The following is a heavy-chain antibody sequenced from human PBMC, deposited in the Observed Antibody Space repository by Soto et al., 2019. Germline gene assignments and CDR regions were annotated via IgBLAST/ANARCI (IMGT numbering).Heavy chain of an antibody. J-gene: IGHJ6*02. CDR2: ISGSGGST. Sequence: GGSLRLSCAASGFTFSSYAMSWVRQAPGKGLEWVSAISGSGGSTYYADSVKGRFTISRDNSKNTLYLQMNSLRAEDTAVYYCAKDDDYDFWSGYGSTIMEVWGQGTTVTVSS. V-gene: IGHV3-23*01. D-gene: IGHD3-3*01. CDR3: AKDDDYDFWSGYGSTIMEV. CDR1: GFTFSSYA.